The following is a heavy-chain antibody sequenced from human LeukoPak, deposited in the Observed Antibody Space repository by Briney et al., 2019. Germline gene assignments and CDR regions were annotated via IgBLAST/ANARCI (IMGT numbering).Heavy chain of an antibody. Sequence: GGSLRLSCAASGFTFSSYAMSWVRQAPGKGLEWVSAISGSGGSTHYADSVKGRFTISRDNSKNMLFLRMSTLRAEDTAVYYCAKEPHDFWSGYSLNFFDPWGQGTLVTVSS. J-gene: IGHJ5*02. V-gene: IGHV3-23*01. CDR3: AKEPHDFWSGYSLNFFDP. CDR1: GFTFSSYA. CDR2: ISGSGGST. D-gene: IGHD3-3*01.